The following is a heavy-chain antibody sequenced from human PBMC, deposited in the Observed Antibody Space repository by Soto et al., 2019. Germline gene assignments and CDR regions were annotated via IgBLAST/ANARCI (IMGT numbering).Heavy chain of an antibody. CDR1: GFTFSSYS. Sequence: GGSLRLSCAASGFTFSSYSMNWVRQAPGKGLEWVSYISSSSSTIYYADSVKGRFTISGDNAKNSLYLQMNSLRDEDTAVYYCARDGRVRGVTKFDYWGQGTLVTVSS. J-gene: IGHJ4*02. D-gene: IGHD3-10*01. CDR3: ARDGRVRGVTKFDY. V-gene: IGHV3-48*02. CDR2: ISSSSSTI.